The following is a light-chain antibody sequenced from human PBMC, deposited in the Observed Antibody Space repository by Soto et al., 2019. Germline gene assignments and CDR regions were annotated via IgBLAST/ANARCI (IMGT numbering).Light chain of an antibody. CDR3: QQYYRWPIT. V-gene: IGKV3-15*01. Sequence: EIVMTQSPDTLSVSPGESATLSCRASQTVSSYLAWYQQKPGQAPRLLIYVASARATGVPARFSGSGSGTDFTLTLSSLQSEDVAMYYCQQYYRWPITFGQGTRLEIK. CDR2: VAS. J-gene: IGKJ5*01. CDR1: QTVSSY.